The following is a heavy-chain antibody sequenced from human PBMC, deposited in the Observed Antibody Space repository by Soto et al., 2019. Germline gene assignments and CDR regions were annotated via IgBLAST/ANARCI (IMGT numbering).Heavy chain of an antibody. CDR3: ISMTVSTSFSDY. J-gene: IGHJ4*02. Sequence: EVQLVESGGGLVQPGGSLKLSCVTYGITFSGSAIHWVRQASGRGLEWVGRIRSKPNNYASAYAASVKGRFTISRDDSKNTVYLQMNSLKTEDTGVYYCISMTVSTSFSDYWGQGTLVTVSS. V-gene: IGHV3-73*01. CDR2: IRSKPNNYAS. CDR1: GITFSGSA. D-gene: IGHD2-21*02.